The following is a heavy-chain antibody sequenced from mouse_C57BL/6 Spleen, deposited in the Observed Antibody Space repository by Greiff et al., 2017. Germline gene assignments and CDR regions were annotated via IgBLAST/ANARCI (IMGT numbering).Heavy chain of an antibody. D-gene: IGHD1-1*01. V-gene: IGHV3-6*01. CDR2: ISYDGSN. CDR1: GYSITGGYY. Sequence: EVQLQESGPGLVKPSQSLSLTCSVTGYSITGGYYWNWIRQFPGNKLEWMGYISYDGSNNYNPSLKNRISITRDTSNNQFFLKLNSVTTEDTATYYCASDHYGSSDYWGHGTTLTFSS. J-gene: IGHJ2*01. CDR3: ASDHYGSSDY.